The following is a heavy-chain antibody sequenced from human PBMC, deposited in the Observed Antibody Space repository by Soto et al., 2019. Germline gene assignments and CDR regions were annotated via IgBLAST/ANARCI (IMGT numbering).Heavy chain of an antibody. D-gene: IGHD3-10*01. Sequence: SGPTLVNPTQTLTLTCTFSGFSLSTSGMRVSWIRQPPGKALEWLARIDWDDDKFYSTSLKTRLTISKDTSKNQVDLTMTNMGPVETAAYYCARIKSYGYGSYLQDVWGQGITVTVS. CDR2: IDWDDDK. J-gene: IGHJ6*02. CDR1: GFSLSTSGMR. CDR3: ARIKSYGYGSYLQDV. V-gene: IGHV2-70*04.